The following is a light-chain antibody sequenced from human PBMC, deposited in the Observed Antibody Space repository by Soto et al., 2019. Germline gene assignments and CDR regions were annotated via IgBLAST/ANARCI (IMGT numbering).Light chain of an antibody. Sequence: QSVLTQPPSVSGAPGQRVTISCSGNSSNIGAGFDVHWYQQLPGAAPKLLIYASTNRPSGVPDRFSGSKSGNTASLTVSGLPAEDEADYYCASYGGRDDMIFGGGTKLTVL. V-gene: IGLV1-40*01. CDR1: SSNIGAGFD. CDR2: AST. J-gene: IGLJ2*01. CDR3: ASYGGRDDMI.